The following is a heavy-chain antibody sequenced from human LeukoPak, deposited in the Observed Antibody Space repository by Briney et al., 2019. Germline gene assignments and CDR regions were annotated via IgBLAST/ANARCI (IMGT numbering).Heavy chain of an antibody. D-gene: IGHD3-22*01. J-gene: IGHJ6*03. Sequence: SETLSLTCTVSGYSITSGYNWAWIRQPPGKVLEWIGSIYHSGSAYYNPSLKSRVTISVDTSKNQFSLELSSVTAADTAVYYCARGRQDVTMIVVVMTAVSYYLDVWGKGTTVTVS. CDR2: IYHSGSA. V-gene: IGHV4-38-2*02. CDR1: GYSITSGYN. CDR3: ARGRQDVTMIVVVMTAVSYYLDV.